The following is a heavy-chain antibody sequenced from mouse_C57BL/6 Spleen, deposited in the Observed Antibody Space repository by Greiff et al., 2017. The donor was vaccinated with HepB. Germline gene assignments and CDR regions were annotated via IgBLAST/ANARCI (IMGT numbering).Heavy chain of an antibody. CDR2: IHPNSGST. D-gene: IGHD2-2*01. V-gene: IGHV1-64*01. CDR1: GYTFTSYW. CDR3: ARGVTTGFAY. Sequence: QVQLKQSGAELVKPGASVKLSCKASGYTFTSYWMHWVKQRPGQGLEWIGMIHPNSGSTNYNEKFKSKATLTVDKSSSTAYMPLSSLTSEDSAVYYCARGVTTGFAYWGQGTLVTVSA. J-gene: IGHJ3*01.